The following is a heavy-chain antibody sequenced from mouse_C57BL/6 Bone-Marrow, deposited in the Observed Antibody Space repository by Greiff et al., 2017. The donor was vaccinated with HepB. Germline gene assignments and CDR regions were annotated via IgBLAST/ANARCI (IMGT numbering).Heavy chain of an antibody. V-gene: IGHV5-9*01. J-gene: IGHJ2*01. CDR3: ARKVYFDY. CDR2: ISGGGGNT. Sequence: EVQRVESGGGLVKPGGSLKLSCAASGFTFSSYTMSWVRQTPEKRLEWVATISGGGGNTYYPDSVKGRFTISRDNAKNTLYLQMSILRSEDTALYYCARKVYFDYWGQGTTLTVSS. CDR1: GFTFSSYT.